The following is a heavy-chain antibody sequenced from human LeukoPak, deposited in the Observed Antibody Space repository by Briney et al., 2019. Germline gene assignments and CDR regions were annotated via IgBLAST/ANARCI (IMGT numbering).Heavy chain of an antibody. Sequence: ASVKVSCKASGYTFTSYYMHWVRQAPGQGLEWMGIINPSGGSTSYAQKFQGRVTMTRDMSTSTVYMELSRLRSDDTAVYYCARVRGELRRWFDPWGQGTLVTVSS. V-gene: IGHV1-46*01. J-gene: IGHJ5*02. CDR1: GYTFTSYY. CDR3: ARVRGELRRWFDP. D-gene: IGHD1-26*01. CDR2: INPSGGST.